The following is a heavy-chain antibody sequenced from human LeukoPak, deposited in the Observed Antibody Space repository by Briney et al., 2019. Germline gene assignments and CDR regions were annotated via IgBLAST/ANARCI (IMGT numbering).Heavy chain of an antibody. CDR1: GFTFSSYS. V-gene: IGHV3-21*01. D-gene: IGHD2-2*02. J-gene: IGHJ4*02. CDR2: ISSSSSYI. CDR3: ARVCSSTSCYTDY. Sequence: GGSLRLSCAASGFTFSSYSMNWVRQAPGKGLEWVSSISSSSSYIYYADSVKGRFTIPRDSAKNSLYLQMNSLRAEDTAVYYCARVCSSTSCYTDYWGQGTLVTVSS.